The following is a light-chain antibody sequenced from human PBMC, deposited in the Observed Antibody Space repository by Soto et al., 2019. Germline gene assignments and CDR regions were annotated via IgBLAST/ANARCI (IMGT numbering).Light chain of an antibody. J-gene: IGKJ2*01. Sequence: DIQMTQSPSTLSASVGDRVTITCRASESISYWLAWYQQKPGKAPKFLIYDASSLKSGVPSRFSGSGSGTEFTLTISSLQPDDFAPYYCQQYNGLSYTVGQGTKLEI. CDR2: DAS. CDR1: ESISYW. V-gene: IGKV1-5*01. CDR3: QQYNGLSYT.